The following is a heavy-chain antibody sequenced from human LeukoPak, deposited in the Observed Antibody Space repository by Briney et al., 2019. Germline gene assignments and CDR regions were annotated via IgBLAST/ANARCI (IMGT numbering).Heavy chain of an antibody. Sequence: GGSLRLSCAASGFVVSDNYRSWVRQAPGQGLEWVSLIYTSGITKYTDSVKGRFTISRDNAKNTLYLQMNTLSAEDTAVYYCVGYYVGKFDYWGQGTLVTVSS. D-gene: IGHD4-23*01. CDR3: VGYYVGKFDY. V-gene: IGHV3-66*02. J-gene: IGHJ4*02. CDR2: IYTSGIT. CDR1: GFVVSDNY.